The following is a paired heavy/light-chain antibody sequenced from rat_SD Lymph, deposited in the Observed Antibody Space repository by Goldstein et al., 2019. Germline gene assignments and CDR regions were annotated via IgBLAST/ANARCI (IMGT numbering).Heavy chain of an antibody. J-gene: IGHJ3*01. CDR2: ITNSGGST. CDR3: TRGLNSGNWFAY. V-gene: IGHV5-31*01. Sequence: EVQLVETGGGLVQPGRSLKLSCVASGFTFNNYWMSWTRQAPGKGLEWVASITNSGGSTYYPDSVKGRFTISRDNAQNTLYLQMNSLRSEDTATYYCTRGLNSGNWFAYWGQGTLVTVSS. D-gene: IGHD4-3*01. CDR1: GFTFNNYW.
Light chain of an antibody. V-gene: IGKV5S12*01. CDR3: QQGNSLPFT. CDR1: ESVDTY. Sequence: DVVLTQSPATLSVTPGERISLSCRASESVDTYLHWYQQKPNESPRLLIKYASQSISGIPSRFSGSGSGTDFTLSINGVELEDLSIYYCQQGNSLPFTFGSGTKLEIK. CDR2: YAS. J-gene: IGKJ4*01.